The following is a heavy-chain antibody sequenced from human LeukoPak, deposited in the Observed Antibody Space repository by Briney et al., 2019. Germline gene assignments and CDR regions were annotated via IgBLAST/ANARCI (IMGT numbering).Heavy chain of an antibody. CDR3: ASVVVVAATTMGEV. CDR2: INHSGST. J-gene: IGHJ4*02. Sequence: GSLRLSCVVSGFTVSSNYMSWVRQPPGKGLEWIGEINHSGSTNYNPSLKSRVTISVDTSKNQISLKLSSVTAADTAVYYCASVVVVAATTMGEVWGQGTLVTVSS. D-gene: IGHD2-15*01. CDR1: GFTVSSNY. V-gene: IGHV4-34*01.